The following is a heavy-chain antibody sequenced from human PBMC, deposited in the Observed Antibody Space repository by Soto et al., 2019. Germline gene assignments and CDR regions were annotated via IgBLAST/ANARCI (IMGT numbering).Heavy chain of an antibody. CDR2: ISSGSSLL. Sequence: NPGGYLRLSCAASGFTFSSYTMHLVRQAPGKGLEWVSSISSGSSLLYYADSVRGRFTISRDNAKNSLYLQMNSLRADDTAVYYCARVPDSSAYYYYFDYWCPGT. D-gene: IGHD3-22*01. CDR3: ARVPDSSAYYYYFDY. CDR1: GFTFSSYT. J-gene: IGHJ4*02. V-gene: IGHV3-21*01.